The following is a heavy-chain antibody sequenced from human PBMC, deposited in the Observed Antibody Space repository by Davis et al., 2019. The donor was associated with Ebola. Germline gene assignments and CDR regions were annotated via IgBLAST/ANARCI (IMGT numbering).Heavy chain of an antibody. Sequence: MPSETLSLTCAVSGAFVSSGGYSWIWIRQPPGKGLEWIGYYYYTGSTYYSPSLRSRVTISVDTSKNQFSLKLSSVTAADTAVYYCAKGSSGWYAAFDVWGQGTMVTVSS. D-gene: IGHD6-19*01. V-gene: IGHV4-30-4*07. J-gene: IGHJ3*01. CDR1: GAFVSSGGYS. CDR2: YYYTGST. CDR3: AKGSSGWYAAFDV.